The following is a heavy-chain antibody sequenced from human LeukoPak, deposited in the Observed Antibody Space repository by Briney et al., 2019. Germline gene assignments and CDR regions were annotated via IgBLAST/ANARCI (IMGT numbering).Heavy chain of an antibody. CDR1: GGSISSGGYY. J-gene: IGHJ4*02. V-gene: IGHV4-31*03. D-gene: IGHD3-22*01. CDR2: IYYSGST. Sequence: SQTLSLTCTVSGGSISSGGYYWSWIRQHPGKGLEWIGYIYYSGSTYYNPSLKSRVTISVDTSKNQFSLKLSSVTAADTAVYYCARLFKPYYYDSSGYSYYFDYWGQGTLVTVSS. CDR3: ARLFKPYYYDSSGYSYYFDY.